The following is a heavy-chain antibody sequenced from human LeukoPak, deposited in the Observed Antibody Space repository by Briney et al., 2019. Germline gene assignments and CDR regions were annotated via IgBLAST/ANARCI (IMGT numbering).Heavy chain of an antibody. CDR1: GYTFTSYD. J-gene: IGHJ4*02. V-gene: IGHV1-8*01. CDR2: MNPNSGNT. CDR3: ARRREYDYVWGSYRYEPDY. Sequence: ASVKVSCKASGYTFTSYDINWVRQATGQGLEWMGWMNPNSGNTGYAQKFQGRVTMTRNTSISTAYMELSSLRSEDTAVYYCARRREYDYVWGSYRYEPDYWGQGTLVTVSS. D-gene: IGHD3-16*02.